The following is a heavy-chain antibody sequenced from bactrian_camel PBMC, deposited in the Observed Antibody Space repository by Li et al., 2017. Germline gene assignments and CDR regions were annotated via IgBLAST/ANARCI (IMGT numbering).Heavy chain of an antibody. CDR1: RATFSSYC. CDR2: IYTPSGAA. J-gene: IGHJ4*01. Sequence: VQLVESGGESVQAGGSLKLSCAISRATFSSYCLAWLRQAPGKEREGVARIYTPSGAAYYRSSVKGRFTISKDNAKNTLHLQMDNLKPEDTAVYYCGVVRAYALTRLPTEDSIASWSAGTQVTVS. V-gene: IGHV3S6*01. D-gene: IGHD8*01.